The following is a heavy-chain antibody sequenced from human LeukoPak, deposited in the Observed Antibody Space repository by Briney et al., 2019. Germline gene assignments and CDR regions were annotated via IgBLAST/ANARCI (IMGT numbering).Heavy chain of an antibody. J-gene: IGHJ3*02. V-gene: IGHV3-23*01. CDR2: ISGSGGST. CDR1: GFTFSSYA. D-gene: IGHD6-6*01. Sequence: GGSLRLSCAASGFTFSSYAMSWVRQAPGKGLEWVSAISGSGGSTYYADSVKGRFTTSRDNSKNTLYLQMNSLRAEDTAVYYCATEYSSSSEAFDIWGQGTMVTVSS. CDR3: ATEYSSSSEAFDI.